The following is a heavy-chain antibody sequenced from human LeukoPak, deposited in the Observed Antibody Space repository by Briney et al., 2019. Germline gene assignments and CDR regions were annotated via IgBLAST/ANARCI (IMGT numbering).Heavy chain of an antibody. D-gene: IGHD4-17*01. J-gene: IGHJ5*02. CDR1: GYTFTSYG. Sequence: SVKVACKASGYTFTSYGISWVRQAPGQGLEWMGWISAYNGNTNYAQKLQGRVTMTTDTSTSTAYMELRSLRSDDTAVYYCARDHTVTINWFDPWGQGTLVTVSS. V-gene: IGHV1-18*01. CDR2: ISAYNGNT. CDR3: ARDHTVTINWFDP.